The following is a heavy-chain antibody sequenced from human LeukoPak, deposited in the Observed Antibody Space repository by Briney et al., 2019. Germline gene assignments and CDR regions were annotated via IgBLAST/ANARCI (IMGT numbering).Heavy chain of an antibody. CDR3: ARDFGWLSGFDN. V-gene: IGHV3-30-3*01. CDR2: ISYDGTNK. J-gene: IGHJ4*02. Sequence: GRSLRLSCAASGFTFSSCAIHWVRQAPGKGLEWVAIISYDGTNKYYADSVRGRFTISRDNSKNTLYLQMNSLRAEETAVYYCARDFGWLSGFDNWGQGTLVTVSS. D-gene: IGHD3-9*01. CDR1: GFTFSSCA.